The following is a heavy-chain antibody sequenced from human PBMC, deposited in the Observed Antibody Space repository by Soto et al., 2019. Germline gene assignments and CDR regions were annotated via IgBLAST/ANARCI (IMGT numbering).Heavy chain of an antibody. CDR2: ISSSSSTI. V-gene: IGHV3-48*02. D-gene: IGHD1-1*01. CDR1: GFTFSSYS. CDR3: ARDKMGTRSYYGMDV. Sequence: EVQLVESGGGLVQPGGSLRLSCAASGFTFSSYSMNWVRQAPGKGLEWVSYISSSSSTIYYADSVKGRFTISRDNAKNSLYLQMNSLRDEGTAVYYCARDKMGTRSYYGMDVWGQVTTVTVSS. J-gene: IGHJ6*02.